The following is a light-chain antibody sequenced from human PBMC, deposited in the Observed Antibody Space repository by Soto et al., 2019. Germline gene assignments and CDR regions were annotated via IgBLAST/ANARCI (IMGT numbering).Light chain of an antibody. CDR1: QSVSSNY. J-gene: IGKJ1*01. CDR2: DVS. CDR3: QPYGSSPT. V-gene: IGKV3-20*01. Sequence: DIVLTQSPGTLSLSPGERATLSCRSSQSVSSNYLAWYKQKPDQAPRLVIYDVSGRATGIPDRFSGSGSGTDFTLTSSRLEPEDFAVYYCQPYGSSPTFGQGTKVEIK.